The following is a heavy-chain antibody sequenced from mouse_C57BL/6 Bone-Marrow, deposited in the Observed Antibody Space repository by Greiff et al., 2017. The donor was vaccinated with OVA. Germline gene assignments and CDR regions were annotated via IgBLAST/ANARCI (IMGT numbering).Heavy chain of an antibody. J-gene: IGHJ1*03. CDR2: INYDGSST. V-gene: IGHV5-16*01. CDR3: ARAVYYYGSSYWYFDV. CDR1: GFTFSDYY. D-gene: IGHD1-1*01. Sequence: EVQLVESEGGLVQPGSSMKLSCTASGFTFSDYYMAWVRQVPEKGLEWVANINYDGSSTYYLDSLNSRFIISRDNAKNILYLQMSSLKSEDTATYYCARAVYYYGSSYWYFDVWGTGTTVTVSS.